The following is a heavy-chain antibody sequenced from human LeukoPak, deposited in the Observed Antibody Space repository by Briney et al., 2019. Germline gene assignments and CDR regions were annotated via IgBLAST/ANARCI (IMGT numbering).Heavy chain of an antibody. J-gene: IGHJ6*02. V-gene: IGHV3-30-3*01. D-gene: IGHD2-15*01. CDR2: ISYDGSNK. CDR1: GFTFSSYA. Sequence: GGPLRLSCAASGFTFSSYAMHWVRQAPGKGLEWVAVISYDGSNKYYADSVKGRFTISRDNSKNTLYLQMNSLRAEDTAVYYCAREGGYCSGGSCYSYYYYGMDVWGQGTTVTVSS. CDR3: AREGGYCSGGSCYSYYYYGMDV.